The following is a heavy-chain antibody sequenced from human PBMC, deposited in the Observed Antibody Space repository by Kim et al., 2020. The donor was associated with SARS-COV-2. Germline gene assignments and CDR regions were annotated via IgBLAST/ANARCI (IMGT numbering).Heavy chain of an antibody. CDR2: IYSGGST. D-gene: IGHD3-16*01. J-gene: IGHJ2*01. V-gene: IGHV3-53*01. Sequence: GGSLRLSCAASGFTVSSNFMSWVRQAPGKGLEWVSVIYSGGSTYYADSMKGRFTISRDNSKNTLYLQMNSMRAEDTAVYYCARVGWGYVSEYFDLWGRGTVVTVSS. CDR1: GFTVSSNF. CDR3: ARVGWGYVSEYFDL.